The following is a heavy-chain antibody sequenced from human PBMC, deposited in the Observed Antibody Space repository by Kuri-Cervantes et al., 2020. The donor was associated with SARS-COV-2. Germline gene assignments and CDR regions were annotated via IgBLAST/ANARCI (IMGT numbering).Heavy chain of an antibody. J-gene: IGHJ4*02. CDR2: INHSGST. CDR3: ARGPDYYDNSGYYN. Sequence: SETLSLTCAVYGGSFSGYYWSWIRQPPGKGLEWIGEINHSGSTNYNPSLKSRVTISVDTSKNQFSLNLSSVTAAGTAVYYCARGPDYYDNSGYYNWGQGTLVTVSS. D-gene: IGHD3-22*01. V-gene: IGHV4-34*01. CDR1: GGSFSGYY.